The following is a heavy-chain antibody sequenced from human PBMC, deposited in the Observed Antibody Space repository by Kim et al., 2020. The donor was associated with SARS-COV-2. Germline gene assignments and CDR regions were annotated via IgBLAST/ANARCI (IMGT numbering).Heavy chain of an antibody. D-gene: IGHD1-1*01. J-gene: IGHJ3*02. CDR2: IRSKANRYGT. CDR1: GFTFNDSP. V-gene: IGHV3-73*01. Sequence: GGSLRLSCAASGFTFNDSPMHWVRQASGKGLEWVGRIRSKANRYGTAYAASVKGRFTISRDDSKNTAYLQMNSLKTEDTAVYYCTRILGTTLAFWDAFDIWGQGTMGTVSS. CDR3: TRILGTTLAFWDAFDI.